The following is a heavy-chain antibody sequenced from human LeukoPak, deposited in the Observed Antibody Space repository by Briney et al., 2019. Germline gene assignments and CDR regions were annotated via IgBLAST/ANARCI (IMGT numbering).Heavy chain of an antibody. CDR1: GGSISNYY. Sequence: PSETLSLTCTVSGGSISNYYWSWIRQPAGKGLEWIGRKYARGSSNYNPPVQSRVTMAVDTSKNQFSLKLRSVTAADTAVYYCARGRYCSADICTGGDSFDIWGQGTMVSVSP. CDR3: ARGRYCSADICTGGDSFDI. D-gene: IGHD2-15*01. V-gene: IGHV4-4*07. CDR2: KYARGSS. J-gene: IGHJ3*02.